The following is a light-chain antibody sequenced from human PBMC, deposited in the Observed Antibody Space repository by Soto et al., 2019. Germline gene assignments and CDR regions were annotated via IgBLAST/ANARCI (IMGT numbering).Light chain of an antibody. J-gene: IGKJ2*01. CDR3: QLYGNSPLFT. V-gene: IGKV3-20*01. CDR1: QSVSSNY. CDR2: GAS. Sequence: ESVLTQSPGTLSLSPGERATLSCRASQSVSSNYLAWYQQKPGQAPRLLISGASSRATGVPDRFSGTGSGTEFTLTISGLEPEDFAVYYCQLYGNSPLFTFGQGTRLEI.